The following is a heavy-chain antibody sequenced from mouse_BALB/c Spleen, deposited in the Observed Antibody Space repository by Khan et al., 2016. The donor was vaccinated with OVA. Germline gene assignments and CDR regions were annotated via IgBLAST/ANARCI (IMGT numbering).Heavy chain of an antibody. D-gene: IGHD1-1*01. J-gene: IGHJ2*01. CDR2: ISYSGVT. V-gene: IGHV3-2*02. CDR3: ASGNYCGYYIDY. Sequence: VQLKESGPGLVKPSQSLSLTCTVTGYSITSGYAWNWIRQFPGNKLEWMGYISYSGVTSYTPSLKSRISITRDTSKNQFFLQLNSVTTEDTATYNGASGNYCGYYIDYWGQGTTLTVSS. CDR1: GYSITSGYA.